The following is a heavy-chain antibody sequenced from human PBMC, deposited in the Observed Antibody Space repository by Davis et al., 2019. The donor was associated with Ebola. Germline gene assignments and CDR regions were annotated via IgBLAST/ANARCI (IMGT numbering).Heavy chain of an antibody. D-gene: IGHD7-27*01. Sequence: PSETLSLTCTVSGGSITSHYWSWLRQPPRGGLEWVGYLTHIGNPNRSPSPESRVMGTAKRNPSLESRVTLSLDTSRNQFSLRLNSVTAADTAVYYCARHQGNSGANWGIFDYWGQGTPVTVSS. V-gene: IGHV4-59*08. CDR3: ARHQGNSGANWGIFDY. J-gene: IGHJ4*02. CDR1: GGSITSHY. CDR2: LTHIGNP.